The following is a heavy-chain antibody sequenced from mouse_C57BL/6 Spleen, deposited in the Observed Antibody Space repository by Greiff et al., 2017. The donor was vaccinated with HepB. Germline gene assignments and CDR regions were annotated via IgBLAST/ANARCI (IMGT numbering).Heavy chain of an antibody. V-gene: IGHV6-6*01. CDR2: IRNKDNNHAT. Sequence: EVKLQESGGGLVQPGGSMKLSCAASGFTFSDAWMDWVRQSPEKGLEWVAEIRNKDNNHATYYAESVKGRFTISRDDSKSSVYLQMNSLRAEDTGIYYCTGASLAWFAYWGQGTLVTVSA. CDR1: GFTFSDAW. D-gene: IGHD6-2*01. J-gene: IGHJ3*01. CDR3: TGASLAWFAY.